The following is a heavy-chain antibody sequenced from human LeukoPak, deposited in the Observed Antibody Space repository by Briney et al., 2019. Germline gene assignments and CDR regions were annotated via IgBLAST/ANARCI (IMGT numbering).Heavy chain of an antibody. CDR3: ARRNHRTYYYDSNKPLRY. CDR2: IYYSGST. J-gene: IGHJ4*02. D-gene: IGHD3-22*01. CDR1: GGSISSGSYY. V-gene: IGHV4-61*01. Sequence: SSQTLSLTCTVSGGSISSGSYYWSWIRQPPGKGLEWIGYIYYSGSTNYNPSLKSRVTISVDTSKNQFSLKLSSVTAADTAVYYWARRNHRTYYYDSNKPLRYWGQGTLVTVSS.